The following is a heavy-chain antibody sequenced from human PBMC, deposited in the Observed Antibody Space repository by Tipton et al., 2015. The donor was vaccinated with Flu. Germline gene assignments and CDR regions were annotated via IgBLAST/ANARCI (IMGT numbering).Heavy chain of an antibody. D-gene: IGHD2-2*01. CDR2: IYYSGST. Sequence: TLSLTCTVSGGPISSYYWSWIRQPPGKGLEWIGYIYYSGSTNYNPSLKSRVTISVDTSKNQFSLKLSSVTAADTAVYYCAREVKRGGYCSSTSCRADVHFDYWGQGTLVTVSS. J-gene: IGHJ4*02. CDR3: AREVKRGGYCSSTSCRADVHFDY. V-gene: IGHV4-59*01. CDR1: GGPISSYY.